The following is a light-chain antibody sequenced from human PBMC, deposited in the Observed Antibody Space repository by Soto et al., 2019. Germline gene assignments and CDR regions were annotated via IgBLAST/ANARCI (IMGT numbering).Light chain of an antibody. J-gene: IGKJ2*01. CDR3: QQYNNWAPMYT. CDR2: DAS. CDR1: RSIGRT. Sequence: EIVMTQSPATLYVSPGERATLSCRASRSIGRTLAWYQQKPGQAPRLLIYDASTRATGIPVRFSGSGSGTEFTLTISSLQSEDFAVYYCQQYNNWAPMYTFGQGTKLEIK. V-gene: IGKV3-15*01.